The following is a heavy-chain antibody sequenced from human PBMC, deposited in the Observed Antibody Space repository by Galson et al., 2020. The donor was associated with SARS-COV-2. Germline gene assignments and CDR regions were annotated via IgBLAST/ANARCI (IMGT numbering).Heavy chain of an antibody. V-gene: IGHV3-74*01. Sequence: GGSLRLSCAVSGFTFSNHWMHWVRQAPGKGLVWVSRIYSEGSSTSYADPVKGRFTISGDNAKNTLYLQMNSPRAEETAVYYCARGDMGNDYFDYWGQGTLVTVSS. CDR3: ARGDMGNDYFDY. D-gene: IGHD7-27*01. CDR2: IYSEGSST. J-gene: IGHJ4*02. CDR1: GFTFSNHW.